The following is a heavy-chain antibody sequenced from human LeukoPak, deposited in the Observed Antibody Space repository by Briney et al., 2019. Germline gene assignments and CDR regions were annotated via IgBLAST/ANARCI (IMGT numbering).Heavy chain of an antibody. CDR1: GFTFDHYA. Sequence: GRSPRLSCAASGFTFDHYAMHWVRQAPGKGLEWVSSISWNSGTADYADSVKGRFTISRDNAKNSLYLQMNSLRTEDMAFYYCARDVWPYTYYYDTHPLGGGFDYWGQGTLVTVSS. J-gene: IGHJ4*02. CDR3: ARDVWPYTYYYDTHPLGGGFDY. V-gene: IGHV3-9*03. CDR2: ISWNSGTA. D-gene: IGHD3-22*01.